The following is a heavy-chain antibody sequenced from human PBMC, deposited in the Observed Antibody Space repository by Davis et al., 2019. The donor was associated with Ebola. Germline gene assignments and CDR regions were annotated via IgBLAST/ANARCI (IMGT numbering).Heavy chain of an antibody. CDR1: GGSISSYY. CDR3: ARDGGYRSVDY. Sequence: PSETLSLTCTVSGGSISSYYWSWIRQPPGKGLEWIGYIYYSGSTNYNPSLKSRVTISVDTSKNQFSLKLSSVTAADTAVYYCARDGGYRSVDYWGQGTLVTVSS. J-gene: IGHJ4*02. CDR2: IYYSGST. V-gene: IGHV4-59*12. D-gene: IGHD5-18*01.